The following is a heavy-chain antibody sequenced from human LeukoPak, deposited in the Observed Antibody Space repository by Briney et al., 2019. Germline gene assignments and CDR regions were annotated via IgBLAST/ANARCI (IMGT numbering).Heavy chain of an antibody. D-gene: IGHD3-10*01. V-gene: IGHV3-23*01. J-gene: IGHJ4*02. CDR1: GFTFSTFSSYA. CDR2: ISGSGGST. Sequence: GGSLRLSCAASGFTFSTFSSYAMSWVRQAPGKGLEWVSAISGSGGSTYYADSVKGRFTIPRDNSKNTLYMQMNSLRAEDTAVYYCAKGGYYYGSGSYPPTFDYWGQGTLVTVSS. CDR3: AKGGYYYGSGSYPPTFDY.